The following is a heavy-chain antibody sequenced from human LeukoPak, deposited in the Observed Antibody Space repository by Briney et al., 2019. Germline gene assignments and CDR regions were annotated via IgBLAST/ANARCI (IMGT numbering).Heavy chain of an antibody. CDR3: ARGLPAPADQYYMDV. D-gene: IGHD2-2*01. Sequence: GASVKVSCKASGYTFTGNYMHWVRQAPGQGLEWMGWINPNSGGTNYAQKFQGRVTMTRDTSIGTAYMELNRLRSDDTAVYYCARGLPAPADQYYMDVWGKGTTVTVSS. CDR2: INPNSGGT. CDR1: GYTFTGNY. J-gene: IGHJ6*03. V-gene: IGHV1-2*02.